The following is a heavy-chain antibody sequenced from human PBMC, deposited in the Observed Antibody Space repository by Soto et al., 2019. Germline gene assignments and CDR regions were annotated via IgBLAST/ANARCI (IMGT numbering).Heavy chain of an antibody. CDR1: GGTFSSYA. Sequence: VKVSCKASGGTFSSYAISWVRQAPGQGLEWMGGIIPIFGTANYAQKFQGRVTITADESTSTAYMELSSLRSEDTAVYYCARSYYDYVWGSYRSYYFDYWGQGTLVTVSS. J-gene: IGHJ4*02. CDR3: ARSYYDYVWGSYRSYYFDY. CDR2: IIPIFGTA. D-gene: IGHD3-16*02. V-gene: IGHV1-69*13.